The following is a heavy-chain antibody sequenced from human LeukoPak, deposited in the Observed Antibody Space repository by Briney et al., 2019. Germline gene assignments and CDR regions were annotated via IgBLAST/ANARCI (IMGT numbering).Heavy chain of an antibody. CDR3: ARDEIRAYYYDSSGDDAFDI. CDR1: GYTFTSYY. CDR2: INPSGGST. Sequence: EASVKVSCKASGYTFTSYYMHWVRQAPGQGLEWMGIINPSGGSTSYAQKFQGRVTMTRDTSTSTVYMELSSLRSEDTAVYYCARDEIRAYYYDSSGDDAFDIWGQGTMVTVSS. J-gene: IGHJ3*02. V-gene: IGHV1-46*01. D-gene: IGHD3-22*01.